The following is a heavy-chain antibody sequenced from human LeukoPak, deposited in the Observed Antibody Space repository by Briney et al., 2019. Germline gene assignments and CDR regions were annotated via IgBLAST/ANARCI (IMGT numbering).Heavy chain of an antibody. CDR2: VSNSGSGYT. CDR1: GGSVSGSY. V-gene: IGHV4-59*02. D-gene: IGHD1-26*01. CDR3: AKWNGGRYHFAS. J-gene: IGHJ4*02. Sequence: KPPETLSLTCTVSGGSVSGSYWNWLRQPPGEGLEWIGYVSNSGSGYTKYNPSLESRVTMSVETSKNQFSLKLSSVTAADTAVYYCAKWNGGRYHFASWGQGTLVTVSS.